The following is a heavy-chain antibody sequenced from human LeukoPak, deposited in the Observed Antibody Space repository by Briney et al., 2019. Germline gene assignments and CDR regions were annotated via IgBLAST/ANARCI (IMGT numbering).Heavy chain of an antibody. CDR1: GYTLTELS. V-gene: IGHV1-24*01. Sequence: ASVKVSCKVSGYTLTELSMHWVRQAPGEGLEWMGGFDPEDGETIYAQKFQGRVTMTEDTSTDTAYMELSSLRAEDTAVYYCARDPTSYYDSSGYYGAFDYWGQGTLVTVSS. D-gene: IGHD3-22*01. J-gene: IGHJ4*02. CDR2: FDPEDGET. CDR3: ARDPTSYYDSSGYYGAFDY.